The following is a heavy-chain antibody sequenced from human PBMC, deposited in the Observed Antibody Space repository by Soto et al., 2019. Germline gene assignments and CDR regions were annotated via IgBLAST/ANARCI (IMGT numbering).Heavy chain of an antibody. J-gene: IGHJ4*02. CDR2: ISAYNGNT. V-gene: IGHV1-18*01. CDR3: ARDPELYYDSSGYFAWPFDY. CDR1: GYTFTSYG. D-gene: IGHD3-22*01. Sequence: GASVKVSCKASGYTFTSYGISWVRQAPGQGLEWMGWISAYNGNTNYAQKLQGRVTMTTDTSTSTAYMELRSLRSDDTAVYYCARDPELYYDSSGYFAWPFDYWGQGTLVTVSS.